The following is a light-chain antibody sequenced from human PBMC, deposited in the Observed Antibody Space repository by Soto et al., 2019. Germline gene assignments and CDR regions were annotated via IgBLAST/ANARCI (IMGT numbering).Light chain of an antibody. J-gene: IGLJ2*01. Sequence: QSALTQPASVSGSPGQSITISCTGTSSDVGSFNLVSWYQQHPGKAPKLMIYEGTKRPSGVSNRVAGSKSGNTASLTISGLQAEDEADYHCCSYAGSNTVIFGGGTKVTVL. CDR1: SSDVGSFNL. CDR3: CSYAGSNTVI. V-gene: IGLV2-23*01. CDR2: EGT.